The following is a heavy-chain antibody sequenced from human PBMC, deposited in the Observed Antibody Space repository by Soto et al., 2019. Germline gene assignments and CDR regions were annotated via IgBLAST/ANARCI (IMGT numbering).Heavy chain of an antibody. CDR1: GYTLTELS. Sequence: ASVKVSCKVSGYTLTELSMHWVRQAPGKGLEWMGGFDPEDGETIYAQKFQGRVTMTEDTSTDTAYMELSSLRSEDTAVYYCAAMMTTVTTLGFDYWGQGTLVTVS. D-gene: IGHD4-17*01. J-gene: IGHJ4*02. CDR3: AAMMTTVTTLGFDY. V-gene: IGHV1-24*01. CDR2: FDPEDGET.